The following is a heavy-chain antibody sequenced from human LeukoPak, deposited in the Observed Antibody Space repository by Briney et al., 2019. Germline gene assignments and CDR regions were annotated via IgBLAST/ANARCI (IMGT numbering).Heavy chain of an antibody. D-gene: IGHD3-10*01. CDR3: ARDARYYGSGSYFLKGDYYYGMDV. V-gene: IGHV3-7*01. Sequence: GGSLRLSCAASGFAFSYYWMSWVRQAPGKGLEWVANIKQDGSEKYYVDSVKGRFNISRDNAKNSLYLQMNSLRAEDTAVYYCARDARYYGSGSYFLKGDYYYGMDVWGQGTTVTVSS. CDR1: GFAFSYYW. J-gene: IGHJ6*02. CDR2: IKQDGSEK.